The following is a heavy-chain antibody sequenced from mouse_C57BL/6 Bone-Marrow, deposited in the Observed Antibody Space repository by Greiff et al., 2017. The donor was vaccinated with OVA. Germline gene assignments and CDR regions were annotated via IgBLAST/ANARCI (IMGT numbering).Heavy chain of an antibody. CDR3: ARGDWDDYFDY. Sequence: VQLQQPGAELVKPGASVKLSCKASGYTFTSYWMQWVKQRPGQGLEWIGEINPSDSYTNYNQKFKGKATLTVDTSSSTAYMQLRSLTSEDSAVYYCARGDWDDYFDYWGQGTTLTVSS. V-gene: IGHV1-50*01. D-gene: IGHD4-1*01. CDR1: GYTFTSYW. J-gene: IGHJ2*01. CDR2: INPSDSYT.